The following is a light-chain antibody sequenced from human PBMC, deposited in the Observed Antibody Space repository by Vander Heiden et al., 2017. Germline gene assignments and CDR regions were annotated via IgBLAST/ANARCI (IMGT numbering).Light chain of an antibody. V-gene: IGKV3-15*01. J-gene: IGKJ4*01. CDR3: QQYNSWPLFT. Sequence: VMTQSPATLSVSPGERATLSCRASQNINQNLAWFQQKPGQTPRLLIYHASRRATGLPVRFSGSASGTEFNLTISDLQSEDFAVYYCQQYNSWPLFTFGGGTKVEI. CDR1: QNINQN. CDR2: HAS.